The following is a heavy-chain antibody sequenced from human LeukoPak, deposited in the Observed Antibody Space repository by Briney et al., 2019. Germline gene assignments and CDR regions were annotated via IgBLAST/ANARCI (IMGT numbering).Heavy chain of an antibody. CDR3: AKSVYHSGNY. Sequence: GGSLRLSCAASGFTISTYGMSWVRQAPGKGLEWVSSISGGTTYYADSVKGRFTISRDNSKNTVSLQMNSLRAEDTAVYYCAKSVYHSGNYWGQGTLVTVST. CDR1: GFTISTYG. CDR2: ISGGTT. D-gene: IGHD3-10*01. V-gene: IGHV3-23*01. J-gene: IGHJ4*02.